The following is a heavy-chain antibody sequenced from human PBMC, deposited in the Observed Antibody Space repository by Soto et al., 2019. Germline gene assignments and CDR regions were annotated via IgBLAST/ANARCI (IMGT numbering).Heavy chain of an antibody. CDR3: ARGGDYDILTGYFDAFDI. V-gene: IGHV3-21*01. J-gene: IGHJ3*02. CDR1: GFTFSSYS. CDR2: ISSSSSYI. D-gene: IGHD3-9*01. Sequence: PGGSLRLSCAASGFTFSSYSMNWVRQAPGKGLEWVSSISSSSSYIYYADSVKGRFTISRDNAKNSLYLQMNSLRAEDTAVYYCARGGDYDILTGYFDAFDIWGQGTMVTVSS.